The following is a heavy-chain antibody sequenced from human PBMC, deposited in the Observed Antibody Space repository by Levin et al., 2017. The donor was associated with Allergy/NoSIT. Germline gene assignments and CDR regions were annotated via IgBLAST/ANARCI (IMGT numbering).Heavy chain of an antibody. V-gene: IGHV3-21*01. CDR2: ISTGGRHI. D-gene: IGHD1-1*01. J-gene: IGHJ4*02. Sequence: NTGGSLRLSCAASGFTFSAYSMNWVRQAPGKGLEWVSSISTGGRHIYYADSVKGRFTISRDNAKNSLYLQMNSLRAEDTAVYYCARGTKTRQREDLFDYWGQGTLVTVS. CDR1: GFTFSAYS. CDR3: ARGTKTRQREDLFDY.